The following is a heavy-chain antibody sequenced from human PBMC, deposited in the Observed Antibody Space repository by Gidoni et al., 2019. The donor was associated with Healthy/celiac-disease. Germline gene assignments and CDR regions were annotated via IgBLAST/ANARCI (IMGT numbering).Heavy chain of an antibody. CDR1: GFTFSSYG. V-gene: IGHV3-33*01. CDR3: ARDPMGQWLVEYYYYGMDV. J-gene: IGHJ6*02. CDR2: IWYDGSNK. Sequence: QVQLVESGGGVVQPGRSLRLSCAASGFTFSSYGMHWVRHAPGKGLEWVAVIWYDGSNKYYADSVKGRFTISRENSKNTLYLQMNSLRAEDTAVYYCARDPMGQWLVEYYYYGMDVWGQGTTVTVSS. D-gene: IGHD6-19*01.